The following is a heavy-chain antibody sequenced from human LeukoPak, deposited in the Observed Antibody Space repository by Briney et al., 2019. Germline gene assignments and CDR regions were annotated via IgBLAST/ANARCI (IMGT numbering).Heavy chain of an antibody. D-gene: IGHD2-15*01. J-gene: IGHJ4*02. CDR2: INHSGST. V-gene: IGHV4-34*01. CDR3: ARGGRYCSGGSCYGLEDY. Sequence: SETLSLTCTVSGGSISSYYWSWIRQPPGKGLEWIGEINHSGSTNYNPSLKSRVTISVDTSKNQFSLKLSSVTAADTAVYYCARGGRYCSGGSCYGLEDYWGQGTLVTVSS. CDR1: GGSISSYY.